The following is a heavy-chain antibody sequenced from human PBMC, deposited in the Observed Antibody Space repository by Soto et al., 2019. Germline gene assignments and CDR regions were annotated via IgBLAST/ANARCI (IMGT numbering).Heavy chain of an antibody. CDR3: ARVDLPYYYGSGRYRGGVDY. CDR2: ISAYNGNT. Sequence: QVQLVQSGAEVKKPGASVKVSCKASGYTFTSYGISWVRQAPGQGLEWMGWISAYNGNTNYAQKLQGRVTMTTDTSTSTAYMELRSLRSDDTAVYYCARVDLPYYYGSGRYRGGVDYWGQGTLVTVSS. V-gene: IGHV1-18*01. CDR1: GYTFTSYG. D-gene: IGHD3-10*01. J-gene: IGHJ4*02.